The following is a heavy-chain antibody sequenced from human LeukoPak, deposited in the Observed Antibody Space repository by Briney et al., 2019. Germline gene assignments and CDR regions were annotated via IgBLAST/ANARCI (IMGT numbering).Heavy chain of an antibody. Sequence: LSLTCTVSGGSISSSSYYWGWIRQPPGKGLEWVSYISTSGGIIHYADSVKGRFTISRDSAKNSVYLQMNSLRTDDTAVYYCAKDLMRDRWFGESWGQGTLVTVSS. CDR2: ISTSGGII. J-gene: IGHJ5*02. CDR3: AKDLMRDRWFGES. V-gene: IGHV3-11*04. D-gene: IGHD3-10*01. CDR1: GGSISSSSYY.